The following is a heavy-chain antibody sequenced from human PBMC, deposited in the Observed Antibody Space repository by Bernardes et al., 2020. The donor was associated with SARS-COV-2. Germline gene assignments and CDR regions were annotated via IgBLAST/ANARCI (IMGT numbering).Heavy chain of an antibody. Sequence: ASVKVSCKASGYTFTGYYMHWVRQAPGQGLEWMGWINPNSGGTNYAQKFQAWVTMTRDTSISTAYMELSRLRSDDTAVYYCARDEVWHDSSGYALDYWGQGTLVTVSS. CDR2: INPNSGGT. CDR3: ARDEVWHDSSGYALDY. D-gene: IGHD3-22*01. V-gene: IGHV1-2*04. CDR1: GYTFTGYY. J-gene: IGHJ4*02.